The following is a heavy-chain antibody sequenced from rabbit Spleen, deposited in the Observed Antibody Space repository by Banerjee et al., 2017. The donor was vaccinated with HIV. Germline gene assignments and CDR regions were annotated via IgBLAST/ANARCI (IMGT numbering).Heavy chain of an antibody. CDR3: ARDLVAVIGWNFRL. Sequence: EQLEESGGGLVKPEGSLTLTCKASGVSLNDKDVMCWVRQAPGKGLEWIACINIVTGKSVDANWAKGRFTMSRTSSTTVTLQMTSLTAADTATYFCARDLVAVIGWNFRLWGPGTLVTVS. D-gene: IGHD1-1*01. CDR1: GVSLNDKDV. J-gene: IGHJ4*01. CDR2: INIVTGKS. V-gene: IGHV1S45*01.